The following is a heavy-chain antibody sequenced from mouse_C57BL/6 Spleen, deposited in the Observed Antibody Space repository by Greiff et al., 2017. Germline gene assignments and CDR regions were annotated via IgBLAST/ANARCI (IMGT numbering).Heavy chain of an antibody. Sequence: QVQLQQSGPELVKPGASVKISCKASGYAFSSSWMNWVKQRPGKGLEWIGRIYPGDGDTNYNGKFKGKATLTADKSSSTAYMQLSSLTSEDSAVYCCARDGNYGGVFDYWGQGTTLTVSS. V-gene: IGHV1-82*01. CDR1: GYAFSSSW. CDR2: IYPGDGDT. CDR3: ARDGNYGGVFDY. D-gene: IGHD2-1*01. J-gene: IGHJ2*01.